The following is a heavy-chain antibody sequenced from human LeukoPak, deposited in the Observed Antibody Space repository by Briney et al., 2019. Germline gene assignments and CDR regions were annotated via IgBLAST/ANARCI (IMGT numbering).Heavy chain of an antibody. CDR1: GYTFTNYG. CDR2: ISAYNGDT. D-gene: IGHD2-21*02. V-gene: IGHV1-18*01. J-gene: IGHJ5*02. Sequence: ASVKVSCKASGYTFTNYGISWVRQAPGQGLEWMAWISAYNGDTRYAQKFQGRVILTTDTSTTTAYMDLRNLRSDDTAVYYCARDACVSCGGDCCHDPWGQGTLVTVS. CDR3: ARDACVSCGGDCCHDP.